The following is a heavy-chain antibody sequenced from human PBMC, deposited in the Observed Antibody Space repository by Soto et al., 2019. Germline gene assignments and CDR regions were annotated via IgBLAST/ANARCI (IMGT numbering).Heavy chain of an antibody. Sequence: QVQLVEPGGGVVQPGGSLRLSCAASEFTFSTFGRHWVGQAPGKGLEWVAVISQDGSQTYYGDSVKGRFTISRDNAERTLFLQMNSLRVEDTAVYYCAKAVTIFVAALDVWGQGTTVTVSS. CDR2: ISQDGSQT. J-gene: IGHJ6*02. V-gene: IGHV3-30*18. CDR3: AKAVTIFVAALDV. D-gene: IGHD3-3*01. CDR1: EFTFSTFG.